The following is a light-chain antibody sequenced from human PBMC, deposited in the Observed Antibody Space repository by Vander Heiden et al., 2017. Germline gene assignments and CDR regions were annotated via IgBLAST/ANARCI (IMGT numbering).Light chain of an antibody. CDR3: SSHTSSSTYV. Sequence: QSVLTQPPSVSGSPGQSVTISCTGTSSDVGSYNRVSWYQQPPGTAPKLMIYEVTNRPSGVPDRFSGSKSGNTASLTISGLQGEDEADYYCSSHTSSSTYVVGTGTKVTVL. CDR1: SSDVGSYNR. J-gene: IGLJ1*01. V-gene: IGLV2-18*02. CDR2: EVT.